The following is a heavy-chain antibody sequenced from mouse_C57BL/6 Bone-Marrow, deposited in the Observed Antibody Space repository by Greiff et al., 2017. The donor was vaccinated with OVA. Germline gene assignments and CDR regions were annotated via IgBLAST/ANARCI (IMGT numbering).Heavy chain of an antibody. J-gene: IGHJ2*01. CDR1: GFTFTDYY. CDR3: ARYGNYVDY. Sequence: EVQRVESGGGLVQPGGSLSLSCAASGFTFTDYYMSWVRQPPGKALEWLGFLRNKANGYTTEYSASVKGRFTISRDNSQSILYLQMNALRAEDSATYYCARYGNYVDYWGKGTTLTVSS. V-gene: IGHV7-3*01. CDR2: LRNKANGYTT.